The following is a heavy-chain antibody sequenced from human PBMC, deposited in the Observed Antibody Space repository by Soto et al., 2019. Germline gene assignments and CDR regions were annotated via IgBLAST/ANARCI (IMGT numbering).Heavy chain of an antibody. CDR1: GGSIRSRSHY. V-gene: IGHV4-39*01. J-gene: IGHJ5*02. Sequence: PSETLSVTCTVSGGSIRSRSHYWAWIRQPPGKGLEWIGSLYYGGTTYYNPSLKSRITISVDSSKNQFFLNLSSLTAADTAVYYCVRQGEAVTGVNCFDPWGQGTLVTVSS. CDR3: VRQGEAVTGVNCFDP. CDR2: LYYGGTT. D-gene: IGHD2-8*01.